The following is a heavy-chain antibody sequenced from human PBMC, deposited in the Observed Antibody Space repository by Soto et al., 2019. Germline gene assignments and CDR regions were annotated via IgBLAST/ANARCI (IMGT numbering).Heavy chain of an antibody. CDR1: GYAFSNNF. V-gene: IGHV1-46*01. CDR3: ARALRNGYFYGMDI. D-gene: IGHD2-8*01. Sequence: QVQLVQSGAEVKKPGASVKVSCMASGYAFSNNFMHWVRQAPAQGLEWMGVINPTTGLTSNAQKFQGRITMTSNTSSSTAYTELSSLRSEDTAVYYCARALRNGYFYGMDIWGQGTTVTVSS. J-gene: IGHJ6*02. CDR2: INPTTGLT.